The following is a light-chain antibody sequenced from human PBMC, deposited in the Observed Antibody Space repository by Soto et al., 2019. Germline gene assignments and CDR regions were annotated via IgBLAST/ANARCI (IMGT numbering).Light chain of an antibody. V-gene: IGLV6-57*04. CDR3: QSYDNSNNWV. CDR1: GGSIASNY. Sequence: NFMLTQPHSVSESPGKTVTISCTRSGGSIASNYVQWYQQRPGSAPTTVIYEDNQRPSGVPDRFSGSIDTSSNSASLTISGLKTEDEADYYRQSYDNSNNWVFGGGTKGTVL. CDR2: EDN. J-gene: IGLJ3*02.